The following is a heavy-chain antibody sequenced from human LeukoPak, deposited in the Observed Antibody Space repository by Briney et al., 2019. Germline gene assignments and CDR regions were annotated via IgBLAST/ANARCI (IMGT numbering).Heavy chain of an antibody. D-gene: IGHD6-19*01. CDR2: ISGSDFGT. CDR1: GFTFSSYA. Sequence: GGSLRPCCAASGFTFSSYARRWVRQAPGKGLEWVSGISGSDFGTDYADSVKGRFTISRDNSKNTLYLQMNSLRAEDTAIYYCAKMVHTEQWLVPFDYWGQGTLVTVSS. CDR3: AKMVHTEQWLVPFDY. V-gene: IGHV3-23*01. J-gene: IGHJ4*02.